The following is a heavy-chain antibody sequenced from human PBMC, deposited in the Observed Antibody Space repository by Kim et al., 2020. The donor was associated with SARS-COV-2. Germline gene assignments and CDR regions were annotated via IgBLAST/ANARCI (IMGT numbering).Heavy chain of an antibody. D-gene: IGHD2-15*01. Sequence: ELIGYIYYSGSTNSNPSLKSRVTISVDTSKSQFSLKLSSVTAADTAVYYCARRGLGYCSGGSCYSGFDYWGQGTLVTVSS. CDR2: IYYSGST. V-gene: IGHV4-59*08. CDR3: ARRGLGYCSGGSCYSGFDY. J-gene: IGHJ4*02.